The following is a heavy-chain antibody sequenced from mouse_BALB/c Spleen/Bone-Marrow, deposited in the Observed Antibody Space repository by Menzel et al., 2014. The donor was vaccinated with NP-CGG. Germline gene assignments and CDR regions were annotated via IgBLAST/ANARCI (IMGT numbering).Heavy chain of an antibody. CDR1: GYTFTSYW. CDR3: TRRLTGSYAMDY. J-gene: IGHJ4*01. D-gene: IGHD4-1*01. CDR2: IYPSDSYT. Sequence: QVHVKQSGAELVRPGASVKLSCKASGYTFTSYWINWVKQRPGQGLEWIGNIYPSDSYTSYNQKFKDKATLTVDKSSSTAYMQLSSPTSEDSAVYYCTRRLTGSYAMDYWGQGTSVTVSS. V-gene: IGHV1-69*02.